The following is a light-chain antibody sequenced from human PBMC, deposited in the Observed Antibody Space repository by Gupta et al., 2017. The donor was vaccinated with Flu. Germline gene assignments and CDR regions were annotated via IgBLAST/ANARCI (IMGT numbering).Light chain of an antibody. CDR1: SSNSGSNT. Sequence: RNSICCSGGSSNSGSNTVNWYQQYPGMAPKLLIYNDTERPSGVPDRFSASKSGTSASLAISGLQSEDEADYYCAAWDDSLIDGVFGGGTKVTVL. J-gene: IGLJ2*01. CDR3: AAWDDSLIDGV. V-gene: IGLV1-44*01. CDR2: NDT.